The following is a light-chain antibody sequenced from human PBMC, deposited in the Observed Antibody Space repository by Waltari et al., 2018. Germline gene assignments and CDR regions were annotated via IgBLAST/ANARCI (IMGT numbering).Light chain of an antibody. CDR3: SAYTRSITYVM. CDR1: SSDLGTYTY. J-gene: IGLJ3*02. Sequence: QSALTQPASVSGSPGQSITISCTGTSSDLGTYTYFSWYQLHPVKAPKLILYDVRQRPSGVSSRFSGSKSGNTASLAISGLQAEDEADYYCSAYTRSITYVMFGGGTKLTVL. CDR2: DVR. V-gene: IGLV2-14*03.